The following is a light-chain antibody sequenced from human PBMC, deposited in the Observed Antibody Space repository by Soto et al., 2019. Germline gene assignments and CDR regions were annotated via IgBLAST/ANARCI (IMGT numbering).Light chain of an antibody. CDR3: QQYHNWPPQYT. J-gene: IGKJ2*01. Sequence: EIVMTQSPASLSVSPGDGATLSCRASQSVASNVAWYQQKPGQGPRLLIHGASTRAVGVPARFSGSGPGPDFTLTISSLQSEDFAVYYCQQYHNWPPQYTFGQGTKLQIK. CDR1: QSVASN. V-gene: IGKV3-15*01. CDR2: GAS.